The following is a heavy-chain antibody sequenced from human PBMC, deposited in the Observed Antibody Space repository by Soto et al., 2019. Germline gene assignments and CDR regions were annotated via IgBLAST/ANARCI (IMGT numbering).Heavy chain of an antibody. CDR2: IYDSGSS. V-gene: IGHV4-30-2*01. CDR1: GGSISSGGSS. Sequence: TLSLTCSVCGGSISSGGSSWSWIRQTPGKGMEWIGYIYDSGSSYYNPSLKSRVTISVDRSKNQFSLKLSSVTAADTAVYYCARATQYYFDISGYPTGPHFAFDIWGQGTMVT. CDR3: ARATQYYFDISGYPTGPHFAFDI. D-gene: IGHD3-22*01. J-gene: IGHJ3*02.